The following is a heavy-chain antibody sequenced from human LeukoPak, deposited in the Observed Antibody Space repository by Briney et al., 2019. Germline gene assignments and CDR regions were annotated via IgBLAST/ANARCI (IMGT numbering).Heavy chain of an antibody. CDR1: GGSITSSSYY. V-gene: IGHV4-39*01. CDR3: GRQAVKIFGQQSAPLDY. J-gene: IGHJ4*02. Sequence: KPSETLSLTCPVSGGSITSSSYYWGWIRQPPGKGLEWIWTIYYSGITYYNPSLKSRFAISIDTSKNQFSLRLSSVTAADTAVYYCGRQAVKIFGQQSAPLDYWGQGTLVTVSS. CDR2: IYYSGIT. D-gene: IGHD3/OR15-3a*01.